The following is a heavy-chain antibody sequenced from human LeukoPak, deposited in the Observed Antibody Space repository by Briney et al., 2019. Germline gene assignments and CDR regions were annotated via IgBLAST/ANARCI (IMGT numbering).Heavy chain of an antibody. J-gene: IGHJ4*02. D-gene: IGHD5-18*01. CDR2: IYYSGST. Sequence: PSETLSLTCTVSGGSISSGGYYWSWIRQHPGKGLEWIGYIYYSGSTYYNPSLKSRVTISVDTSKNQFSLKLSSVTAADTAVYYCARAVETAMAIDYWGQGTLVTVSS. CDR1: GGSISSGGYY. V-gene: IGHV4-31*03. CDR3: ARAVETAMAIDY.